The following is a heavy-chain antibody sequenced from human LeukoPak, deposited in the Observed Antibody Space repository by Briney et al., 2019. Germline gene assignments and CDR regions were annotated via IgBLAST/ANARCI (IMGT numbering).Heavy chain of an antibody. CDR2: IYYSGST. CDR1: GGSISSYY. V-gene: IGHV4-59*12. J-gene: IGHJ3*02. D-gene: IGHD3-22*01. Sequence: KPSETLSLTCTVSGGSISSYYWSWIRQPPGKGLEWIGYIYYSGSTNYNPSLKSRVTISVDTSKNQFSLKLSSVTAADTAVYYCARDPRYYYDSSVPPPAFDIWGQGTMVTVSS. CDR3: ARDPRYYYDSSVPPPAFDI.